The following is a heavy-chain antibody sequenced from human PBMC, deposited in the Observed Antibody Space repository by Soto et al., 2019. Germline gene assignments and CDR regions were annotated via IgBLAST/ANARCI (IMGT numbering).Heavy chain of an antibody. CDR3: ARGGAVAGTRGDYFDY. CDR2: IIPIFGTA. D-gene: IGHD6-19*01. Sequence: QVQLVQSGAEVKKPGSSVKVSCKASGGTFSSYAISWVRQAPGQGLEWMGGIIPIFGTANYAQKFQGRVTVTADESTSTAYMELSSLRSEDTAVYYCARGGAVAGTRGDYFDYWGQGTLVTVSS. V-gene: IGHV1-69*12. CDR1: GGTFSSYA. J-gene: IGHJ4*02.